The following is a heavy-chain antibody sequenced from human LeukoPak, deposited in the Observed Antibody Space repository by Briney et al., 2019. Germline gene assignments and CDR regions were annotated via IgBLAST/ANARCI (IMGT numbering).Heavy chain of an antibody. CDR2: IYPGDSDT. V-gene: IGHV5-51*01. J-gene: IGHJ3*02. CDR3: ARHGPGRGSHLLPAFDI. CDR1: GYSFTSYW. Sequence: GESLKISCKGSGYSFTSYWIGWVRQMPGKGLEWMGIIYPGDSDTRYSPSFQGQVTISADKSISTAYLQWSSLKASDTAMYYCARHGPGRGSHLLPAFDIWGQGTMVTVSS.